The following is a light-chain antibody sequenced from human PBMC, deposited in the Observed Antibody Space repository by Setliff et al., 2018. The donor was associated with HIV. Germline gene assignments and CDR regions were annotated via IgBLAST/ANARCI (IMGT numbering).Light chain of an antibody. V-gene: IGLV2-14*01. CDR3: SSYTYYNTYV. J-gene: IGLJ1*01. Sequence: QSVLTQPASVSGSPGQSITISCTGTSSDIGGYNYVSWYQQHPGKVPKLMIYEVNNRPSGVSNRFSGSKSGNTASLTISGLQAEDEADYYCSSYTYYNTYVFGTGTKV. CDR2: EVN. CDR1: SSDIGGYNY.